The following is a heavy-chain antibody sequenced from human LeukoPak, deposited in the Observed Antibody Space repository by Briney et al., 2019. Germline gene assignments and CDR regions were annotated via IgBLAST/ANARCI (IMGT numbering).Heavy chain of an antibody. V-gene: IGHV4-38-2*02. CDR1: GYSISSGYY. CDR2: IYHSGST. D-gene: IGHD3-10*01. CDR3: ARDYGYDAFDI. J-gene: IGHJ3*02. Sequence: SETLSLTCAVSGYSISSGYYWGWIRQPPGKGLEWIGSIYHSGSTYYNPSLKSRVTISVDTSKNQFSLKLSSVTAADTAVYYCARDYGYDAFDIWGQGTMVTVSS.